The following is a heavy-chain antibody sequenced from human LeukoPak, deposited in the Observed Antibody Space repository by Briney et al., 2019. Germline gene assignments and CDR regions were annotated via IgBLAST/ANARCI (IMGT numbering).Heavy chain of an antibody. Sequence: GGSLRLSCAASGFTFSSYAMSWVRQAPGKGLEWVSAISGSGGSTYYADSVKGRFTISRDNSKNTLYLQMNSLRAEDTAVYYCAKDRAITFGGPGFDPWGQGTLVTVSS. V-gene: IGHV3-23*01. D-gene: IGHD3-16*01. J-gene: IGHJ5*02. CDR2: ISGSGGST. CDR1: GFTFSSYA. CDR3: AKDRAITFGGPGFDP.